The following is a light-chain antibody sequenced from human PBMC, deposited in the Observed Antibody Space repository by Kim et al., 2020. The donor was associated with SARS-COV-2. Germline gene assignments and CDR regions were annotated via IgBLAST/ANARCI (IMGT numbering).Light chain of an antibody. V-gene: IGKV3-15*01. CDR1: QSVSSN. Sequence: SPGERATLSCRASQSVSSNLAWYQQKPGQAPRLLIYGASTRATGIPARFSGSGSGTEFTLTISSLHSEDFAVYYCQQYNNWLLLTFGGGTKVDIK. CDR3: QQYNNWLLLT. J-gene: IGKJ4*01. CDR2: GAS.